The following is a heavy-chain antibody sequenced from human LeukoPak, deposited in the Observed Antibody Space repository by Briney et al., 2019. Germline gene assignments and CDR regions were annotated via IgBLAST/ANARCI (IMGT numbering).Heavy chain of an antibody. CDR2: SSAYSANT. J-gene: IGHJ5*02. V-gene: IGHV1-18*01. CDR3: ATTTTGWFAP. D-gene: IGHD1-1*01. CDR1: GYTFTSNG. Sequence: ASVKVSCKASGYTFTSNGFTWVRQAPGQGLEWMGWSSAYSANTNYAQKFQGRVTMTTDTSTSTAYMELRSLRSDDTAVYYCATTTTGWFAPWGQGTLVTVSS.